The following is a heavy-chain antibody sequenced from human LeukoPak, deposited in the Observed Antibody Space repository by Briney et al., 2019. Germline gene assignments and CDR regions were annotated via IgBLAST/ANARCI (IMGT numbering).Heavy chain of an antibody. J-gene: IGHJ4*02. V-gene: IGHV3-9*01. CDR2: ISWNSGSI. CDR1: GFTFDDYA. CDR3: AKDGRYYYDSSGYQFDY. D-gene: IGHD3-22*01. Sequence: GGSLRLSCAASGFTFDDYAMHWVRQAPGKGLEWVSGISWNSGSIGYADSVKGRFTISRDNAKNSLYLQMNSLRAEDTAVYYCAKDGRYYYDSSGYQFDYWGQGTLVTVSS.